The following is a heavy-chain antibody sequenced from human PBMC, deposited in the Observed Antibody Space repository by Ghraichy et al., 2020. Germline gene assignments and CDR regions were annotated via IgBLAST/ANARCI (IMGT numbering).Heavy chain of an antibody. CDR1: GGSFSGYY. D-gene: IGHD2-2*01. Sequence: SETLSLTCAVYGGSFSGYYWSWIRQPPGKGLEWIGEINHSGSTNYNPSLKSRVTISVDTSKNQFSLKLSSVTAADTAVYYCARARRPAAISPYYYYYYGMDVWGQGTTVTVSS. V-gene: IGHV4-34*01. CDR2: INHSGST. CDR3: ARARRPAAISPYYYYYYGMDV. J-gene: IGHJ6*02.